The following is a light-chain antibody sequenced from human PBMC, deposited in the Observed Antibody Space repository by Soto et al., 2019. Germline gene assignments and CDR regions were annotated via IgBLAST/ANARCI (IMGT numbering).Light chain of an antibody. J-gene: IGKJ4*01. CDR2: GAS. V-gene: IGKV3-20*01. Sequence: EIELTQSPGTLSLSPGERATLSCRASQSVSGSYLAWYQQKPGQAPRLLIYGASSRATGIPDRFSGSGSGTDFTLTISRLEPEDFAVYYCQQYGTSVLTFGGGTKVEIK. CDR3: QQYGTSVLT. CDR1: QSVSGSY.